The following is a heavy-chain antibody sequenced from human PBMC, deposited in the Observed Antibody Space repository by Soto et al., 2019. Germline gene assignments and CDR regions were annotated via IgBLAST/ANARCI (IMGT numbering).Heavy chain of an antibody. CDR1: EGTFDFYT. CDR3: ATNYGSGSTHFDY. Sequence: QVQLVQSGAEVKKPGSSVRVSCTASEGTFDFYTISWVRQAPGKGLEWMGRFIPMVTMTSYAQKFQGRVTITAEKSTSPVYMILSSLKSDDTAIYYCATNYGSGSTHFDYWGQGTLVTVSS. V-gene: IGHV1-69*02. D-gene: IGHD3-10*01. CDR2: FIPMVTMT. J-gene: IGHJ4*02.